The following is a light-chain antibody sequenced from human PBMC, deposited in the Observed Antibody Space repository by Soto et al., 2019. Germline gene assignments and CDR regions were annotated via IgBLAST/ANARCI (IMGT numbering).Light chain of an antibody. CDR2: GNS. CDR3: QSYDSRLSGRV. J-gene: IGLJ2*01. Sequence: QAVVTQPPSVSGAPGQRVTISCTGSSSNIGAGYDVHWYQQLPGTAPKLLIYGNSNRPSGVPDRFSGSKSGTSASLAITGLQAEDEADYYCQSYDSRLSGRVFGGGTKLTVL. V-gene: IGLV1-40*01. CDR1: SSNIGAGYD.